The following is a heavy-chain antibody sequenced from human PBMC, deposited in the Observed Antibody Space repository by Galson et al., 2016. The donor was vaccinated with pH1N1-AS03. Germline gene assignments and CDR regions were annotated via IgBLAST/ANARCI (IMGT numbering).Heavy chain of an antibody. CDR2: VSDSGGAT. CDR1: GFTFSGYA. D-gene: IGHD1-20*01. Sequence: SLRLSCAASGFTFSGYAMSWVRQAPGKGLEWVAIVSDSGGATFYADSVKGRFTISRDNYKSTLSLQMNSLGVEDTAIYYCAKGLTIAGSTYHFDSWGQGTLVTVSS. CDR3: AKGLTIAGSTYHFDS. V-gene: IGHV3-23*01. J-gene: IGHJ4*02.